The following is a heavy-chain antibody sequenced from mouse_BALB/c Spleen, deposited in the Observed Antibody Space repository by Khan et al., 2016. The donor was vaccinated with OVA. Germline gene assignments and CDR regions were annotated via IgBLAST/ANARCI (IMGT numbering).Heavy chain of an antibody. CDR3: ATLYGNPFVF. CDR1: GFNIKDTY. CDR2: IDPPNDDS. D-gene: IGHD2-1*01. J-gene: IGHJ3*01. V-gene: IGHV14-3*02. Sequence: VQLQQSGAELVKPGASVKLSCSASGFNIKDTYIHWMKQRPEQGLEWIGRIDPPNDDSKYGPKFQAKATLTADTSSNTAYLQLSSPTSEDTAVYYCATLYGNPFVFWGQGTLVSVSA.